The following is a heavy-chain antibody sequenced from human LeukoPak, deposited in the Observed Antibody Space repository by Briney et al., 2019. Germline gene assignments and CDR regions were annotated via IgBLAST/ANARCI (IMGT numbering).Heavy chain of an antibody. Sequence: GGSLRLSCAASGFTFSSYAMSWVRQAPGKGLEWVSAISGSGGSTYYADSVKGRFTISRDNSKNTLYLQMNSLRAEDTAVYYCAATRIAAPVLPAKYYFDYWGQGTLVTVSS. CDR1: GFTFSSYA. CDR3: AATRIAAPVLPAKYYFDY. CDR2: ISGSGGST. J-gene: IGHJ4*02. V-gene: IGHV3-23*01. D-gene: IGHD6-6*01.